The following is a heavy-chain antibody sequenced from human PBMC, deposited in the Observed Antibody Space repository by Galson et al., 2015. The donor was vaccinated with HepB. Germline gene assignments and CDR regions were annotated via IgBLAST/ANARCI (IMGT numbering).Heavy chain of an antibody. D-gene: IGHD3-10*01. CDR2: ISGTGGST. CDR1: GFTLSNYA. CDR3: ANGGLWPASDY. V-gene: IGHV3-23*01. Sequence: SLRLSCAASGFTLSNYAMSWVRQAPGKGLEWVSSISGTGGSTYYADSVKGRFTIPRDNSKNTLYLQMNSLRAEDTAVYYCANGGLWPASDYCGQGTLVTVSS. J-gene: IGHJ4*02.